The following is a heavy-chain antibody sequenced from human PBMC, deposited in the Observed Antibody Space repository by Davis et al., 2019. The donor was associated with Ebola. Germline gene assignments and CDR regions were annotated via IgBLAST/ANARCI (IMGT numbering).Heavy chain of an antibody. CDR2: NSDSESP. J-gene: IGHJ3*01. D-gene: IGHD3-22*01. CDR3: ARAYFYDSSGYYANGGAFDL. Sequence: MPSETLSLTCTVSGGSMSSSYWNWIRQPPGKGLEWIGYNSDSESPNYNPSLKSRVTISVDTSKNQFSLKLSSVTAADTAVYYCARAYFYDSSGYYANGGAFDLWGQGTMVTVSS. CDR1: GGSMSSSY. V-gene: IGHV4-59*01.